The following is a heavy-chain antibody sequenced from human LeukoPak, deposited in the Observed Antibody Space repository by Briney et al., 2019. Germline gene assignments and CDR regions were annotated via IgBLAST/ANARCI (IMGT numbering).Heavy chain of an antibody. CDR2: MSANSFSI. Sequence: GGPLRLSCEASGFTFSICSMNWVRQAPGKGLEWVSSMSANSFSIHYGESVKGRFTISRDNAKNSLHLQMNSLRVEDTGIYYCAREAPGDEAFDIWGQGTMVTVSS. D-gene: IGHD7-27*01. CDR3: AREAPGDEAFDI. V-gene: IGHV3-21*01. J-gene: IGHJ3*02. CDR1: GFTFSICS.